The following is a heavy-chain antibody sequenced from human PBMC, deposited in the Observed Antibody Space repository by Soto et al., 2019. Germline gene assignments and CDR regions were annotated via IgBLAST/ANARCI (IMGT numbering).Heavy chain of an antibody. CDR2: ISFDENNK. CDR3: ARDGVPSYFDY. V-gene: IGHV3-30-3*01. CDR1: GFTFSSYA. Sequence: GGSLRLSCAASGFTFSSYAIHWVRQAPGKGLEWVAVISFDENNKYYADSVKGRFTISRDNSKNTLYLQMNSLRVEDTAVYYCARDGVPSYFDYWGQGTLVTVS. D-gene: IGHD3-16*01. J-gene: IGHJ4*02.